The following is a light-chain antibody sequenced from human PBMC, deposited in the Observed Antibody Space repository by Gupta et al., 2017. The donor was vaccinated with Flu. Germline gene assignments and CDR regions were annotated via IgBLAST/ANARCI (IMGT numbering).Light chain of an antibody. Sequence: TSNIASNPLHWFHPLPCTPPNLLIHSHIQRPSGVPSRFSVSSSSTSSSLSISALQSDDAAVYYCATWYDSLNAWVIGGWTTLTVL. V-gene: IGLV1-44*01. CDR3: ATWYDSLNAWV. CDR1: TSNIASNP. J-gene: IGLJ2*01. CDR2: SHI.